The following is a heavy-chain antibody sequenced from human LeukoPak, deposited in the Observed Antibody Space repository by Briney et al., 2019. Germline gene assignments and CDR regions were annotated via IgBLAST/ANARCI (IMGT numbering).Heavy chain of an antibody. J-gene: IGHJ6*03. CDR3: AREGYSSSWYDYYYYYMDV. D-gene: IGHD6-13*01. CDR2: IYTSGST. V-gene: IGHV4-61*02. Sequence: PSETLSLTCTVSGGSISSGSYYWSWIRQPAGKGLEWIGRIYTSGSTNYNPSLKGRVTISVDTSKNLFSLKLSSVTAADTAVYYCAREGYSSSWYDYYYYYMDVWGKGTTVTISS. CDR1: GGSISSGSYY.